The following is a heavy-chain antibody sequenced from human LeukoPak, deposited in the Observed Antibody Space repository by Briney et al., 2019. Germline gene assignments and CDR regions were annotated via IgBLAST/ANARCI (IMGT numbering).Heavy chain of an antibody. CDR1: AFTFSSYA. D-gene: IGHD1-14*01. J-gene: IGHJ5*02. CDR2: ISGGGGST. Sequence: GGSLRLSCAASAFTFSSYAMNWVRQAPGKGLEWVSGISGGGGSTYYADSVKGRFTISRDNSKNTLYLQMDSLRAEDTALYYCAKGSGINHYHWIDPWGQGTLVTVSS. V-gene: IGHV3-23*01. CDR3: AKGSGINHYHWIDP.